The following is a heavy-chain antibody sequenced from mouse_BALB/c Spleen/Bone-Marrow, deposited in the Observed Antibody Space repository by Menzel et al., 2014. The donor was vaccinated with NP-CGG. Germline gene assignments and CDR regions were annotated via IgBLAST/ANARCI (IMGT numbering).Heavy chain of an antibody. Sequence: VQLQQSGAELVKPGASVKLSCTASGFNIKDTYMHWVNQRPEQGLEWIGRIDPANGNTKYDPKFQGKATITADTSSNTAYLQPSSLTSEDTAVYYCARNGYYVYYYAMDYWGQGTSVTVSS. V-gene: IGHV14-3*02. CDR3: ARNGYYVYYYAMDY. CDR2: IDPANGNT. D-gene: IGHD2-3*01. J-gene: IGHJ4*01. CDR1: GFNIKDTY.